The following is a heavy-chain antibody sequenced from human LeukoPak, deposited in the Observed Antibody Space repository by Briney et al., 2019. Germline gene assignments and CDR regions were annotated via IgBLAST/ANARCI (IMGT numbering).Heavy chain of an antibody. D-gene: IGHD6-19*01. Sequence: SETLSLTCTVSGGSLSPYHWGWIRQPPGKGLEWTGYIYYSGSTNYNPSLNSRVTISVDTSKNQFSLRLSSVTAADTAIYYCARAVSGRFDYWGQGTLVTVSS. CDR3: ARAVSGRFDY. CDR2: IYYSGST. V-gene: IGHV4-59*08. CDR1: GGSLSPYH. J-gene: IGHJ4*02.